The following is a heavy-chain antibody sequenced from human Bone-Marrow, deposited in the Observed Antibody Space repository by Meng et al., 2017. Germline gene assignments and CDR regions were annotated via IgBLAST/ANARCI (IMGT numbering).Heavy chain of an antibody. CDR1: GGTFSSYA. CDR3: ARHGGYCSSTSCYGYYFDY. Sequence: KVSCKASGGTFSSYAISWVRQAPGQGLEWMGIIYPGDSDTRYSPSFQGQVTISADKSISTAYLQWSSLKASDTAMYYCARHGGYCSSTSCYGYYFDYWGQGTLVTVSS. V-gene: IGHV5-51*01. J-gene: IGHJ4*02. D-gene: IGHD2-2*01. CDR2: IYPGDSDT.